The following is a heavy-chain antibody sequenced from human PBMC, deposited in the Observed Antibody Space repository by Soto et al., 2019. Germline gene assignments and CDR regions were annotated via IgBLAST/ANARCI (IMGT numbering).Heavy chain of an antibody. CDR1: GFTFRTYA. J-gene: IGHJ3*01. CDR3: GRITLMTAVDSFDY. V-gene: IGHV3-30-3*01. D-gene: IGHD3-22*01. Sequence: GGSLRLSCAASGFTFRTYALHWVRQAPGKGLEWVATVTSDGSNKYYADSVEGRFTISRDDSKNTLYLQLNSLRAEDKAVYYCGRITLMTAVDSFDYWGQGTMVTVSS. CDR2: VTSDGSNK.